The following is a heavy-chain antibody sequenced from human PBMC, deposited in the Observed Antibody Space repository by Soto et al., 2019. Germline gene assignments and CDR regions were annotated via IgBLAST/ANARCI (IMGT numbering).Heavy chain of an antibody. CDR2: INHSGST. CDR3: ATRYFDWSHWFAP. Sequence: SETLSLTCAFYGGSFSGYYWSWIRQPPGKGLEWIGEINHSGSTNYNPSLKSRVTISVDTSKNQFSLKLSSVTAADTAVYYCATRYFDWSHWFAPWGQGTLVTVPQ. CDR1: GGSFSGYY. D-gene: IGHD3-9*01. J-gene: IGHJ5*02. V-gene: IGHV4-34*01.